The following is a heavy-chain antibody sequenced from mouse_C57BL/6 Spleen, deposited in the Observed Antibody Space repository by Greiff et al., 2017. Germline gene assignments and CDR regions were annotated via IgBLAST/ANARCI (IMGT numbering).Heavy chain of an antibody. V-gene: IGHV1-82*01. Sequence: SGPELVKPGASVKISCKASGYAFSSSWMNWVKQRPGKGLEWIGRIYPGDGDTNYNGKFKGKATLTADKSSSTAYMQLSSLTSEDSAVYFCASVTTVVDWYFDVWGTGTTVTVSS. CDR2: IYPGDGDT. CDR1: GYAFSSSW. D-gene: IGHD1-1*01. J-gene: IGHJ1*03. CDR3: ASVTTVVDWYFDV.